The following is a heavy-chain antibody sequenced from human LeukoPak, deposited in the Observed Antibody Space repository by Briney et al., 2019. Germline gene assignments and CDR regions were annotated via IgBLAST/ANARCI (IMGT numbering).Heavy chain of an antibody. CDR2: IRYDGSNK. D-gene: IGHD4-17*01. J-gene: IGHJ6*03. V-gene: IGHV3-30*02. CDR3: AKVIWAPMSTVPVSYYYMDV. CDR1: GFTFSSYG. Sequence: PGGSLRLSCAASGFTFSSYGMHWVRQAPGKGLEWVASIRYDGSNKYYADSVKGRFTISRDNSKNTLYLQMNSLRAEDTAVYYCAKVIWAPMSTVPVSYYYMDVWGKGTTVTVSS.